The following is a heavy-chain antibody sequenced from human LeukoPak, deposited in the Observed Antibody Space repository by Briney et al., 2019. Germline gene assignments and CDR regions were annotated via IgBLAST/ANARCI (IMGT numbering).Heavy chain of an antibody. CDR1: GFFTNCD. Sequence: ASVKVSCKTSGFFTNCDINWVRQAPGQRLEWMGWISPCNGDTKYAQKFQDRVTMTTDISTSTTYLELRSLKSDDTALYYCTRATGWLSDYWGQGTLVTVSS. V-gene: IGHV1-18*04. D-gene: IGHD6-19*01. CDR2: ISPCNGDT. CDR3: TRATGWLSDY. J-gene: IGHJ4*02.